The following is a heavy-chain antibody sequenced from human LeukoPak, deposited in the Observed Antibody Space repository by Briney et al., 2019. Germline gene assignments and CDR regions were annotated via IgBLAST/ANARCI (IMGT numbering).Heavy chain of an antibody. J-gene: IGHJ6*03. D-gene: IGHD6-6*01. CDR1: GYTFTSYG. CDR2: ISAYNGNT. CDR3: ATSIAARQWAYYYYMDV. V-gene: IGHV1-18*01. Sequence: ASVKVSCKASGYTFTSYGISWVQQAPGQGLEWMGRISAYNGNTNYAQKLQGRVTMTTDTSTSTAYMELRSLRSDDTAVYYCATSIAARQWAYYYYMDVWGKGTTVTVSS.